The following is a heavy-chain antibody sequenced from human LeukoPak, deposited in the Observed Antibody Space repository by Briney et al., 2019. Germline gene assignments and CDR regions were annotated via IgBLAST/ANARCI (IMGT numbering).Heavy chain of an antibody. CDR3: ATGYRRDWYQGD. CDR1: GFTSSDYA. CDR2: INDSGGRT. V-gene: IGHV3-23*01. Sequence: GGSLRLSCAASGFTSSDYAMTWVRQAPGKGLEWVSVINDSGGRTFYADSVKGRFTISRDNSKNTLYLQMYSLRADDTAVYYCATGYRRDWYQGDWGQGTLVTVSS. J-gene: IGHJ4*02. D-gene: IGHD6-19*01.